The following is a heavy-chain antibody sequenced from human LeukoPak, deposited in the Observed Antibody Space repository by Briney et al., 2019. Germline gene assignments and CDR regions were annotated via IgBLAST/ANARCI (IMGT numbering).Heavy chain of an antibody. Sequence: PSETLSLTCTVSGGSISSGGYYWSWIRQHPGKGLEWIGYIDYSGSTYYNPSLKSRVTISVDTSKNQFSLKLSSVTAADTAVYYCARDIERYCSGGSCYANYYYGMDVWGQGTTVTVSS. D-gene: IGHD2-15*01. CDR3: ARDIERYCSGGSCYANYYYGMDV. CDR2: IDYSGST. CDR1: GGSISSGGYY. V-gene: IGHV4-31*03. J-gene: IGHJ6*02.